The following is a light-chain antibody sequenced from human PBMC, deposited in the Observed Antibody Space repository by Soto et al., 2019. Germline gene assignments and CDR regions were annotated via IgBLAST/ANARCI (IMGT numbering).Light chain of an antibody. CDR1: SSDVGGYNF. J-gene: IGLJ2*01. CDR3: SSCTSSCPLV. Sequence: QSVLTQPASVSGSPGQSITISCTGTSSDVGGYNFVSWYQQHPGKAPKLMIYDVTNRPSGVSNRFSGSKSGNTASLPISGLQAEDEADYYCSSCTSSCPLVFGGGTQLPV. V-gene: IGLV2-14*01. CDR2: DVT.